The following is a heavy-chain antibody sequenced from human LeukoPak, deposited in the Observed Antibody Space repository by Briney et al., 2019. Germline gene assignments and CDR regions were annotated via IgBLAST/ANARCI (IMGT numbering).Heavy chain of an antibody. V-gene: IGHV4-38-2*01. CDR3: ARHSEQLVLLDY. Sequence: SETLSLTCAVSGYSISSGYYWGWIRQPPGKGLEWIGSIYHSGSTYYNPSLKSRVTISVDTSKNQFSLKLSSVTAADTAVYYCARHSEQLVLLDYWDQGTLVTVSS. J-gene: IGHJ4*02. D-gene: IGHD6-6*01. CDR2: IYHSGST. CDR1: GYSISSGYY.